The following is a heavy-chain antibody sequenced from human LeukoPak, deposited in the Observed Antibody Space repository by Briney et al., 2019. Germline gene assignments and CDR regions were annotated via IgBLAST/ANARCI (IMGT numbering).Heavy chain of an antibody. CDR1: GYTFTGYY. V-gene: IGHV1-2*02. Sequence: GASVKVSCKASGYTFTGYYMHWVRQAPGQGLEWMGWINPNSGGTNYAQKFQGRVTMTRDTSISTAYMELSRLRSDDTAVYYCARDPPPYYYGSGSYYLPGWFDPWGQGTLVTVSS. CDR3: ARDPPPYYYGSGSYYLPGWFDP. J-gene: IGHJ5*02. D-gene: IGHD3-10*01. CDR2: INPNSGGT.